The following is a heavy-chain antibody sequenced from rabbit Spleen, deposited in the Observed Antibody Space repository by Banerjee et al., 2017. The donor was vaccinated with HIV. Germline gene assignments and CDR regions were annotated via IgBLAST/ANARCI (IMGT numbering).Heavy chain of an antibody. Sequence: QEQLVESGGDLVKPGGTLTLTCKASGIDFSFYYFMCWVRQAPGKGLEWIACIGAGSSGTTYYASWAKGRFTISKTSSTTVTLQMPGLTAADTATYFCAKDSSRTSGDVFDLWGQGTLVTVS. CDR1: GIDFSFYYF. CDR2: IGAGSSGTT. D-gene: IGHD2-1*01. CDR3: AKDSSRTSGDVFDL. V-gene: IGHV1S45*01. J-gene: IGHJ4*01.